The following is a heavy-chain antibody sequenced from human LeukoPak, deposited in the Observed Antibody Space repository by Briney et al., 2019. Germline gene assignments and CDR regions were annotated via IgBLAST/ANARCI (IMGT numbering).Heavy chain of an antibody. D-gene: IGHD3-22*01. CDR1: GFTFSLYW. V-gene: IGHV3-7*01. J-gene: IGHJ4*02. CDR3: ARSFTPYYYDSRGYSYLDH. Sequence: GGSLRLSCTASGFTFSLYWMNWVRQAPGKGLEWVANIKQDGSEKYYVDSVKGRFTISRDNPKNPLYLQMNSLRPEDTAVYYCARSFTPYYYDSRGYSYLDHWGQGTLVTVSS. CDR2: IKQDGSEK.